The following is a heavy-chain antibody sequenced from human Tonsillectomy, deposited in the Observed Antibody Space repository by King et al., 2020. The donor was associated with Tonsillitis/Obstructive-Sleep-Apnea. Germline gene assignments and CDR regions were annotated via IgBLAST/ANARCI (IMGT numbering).Heavy chain of an antibody. CDR3: ARALYGDHPWNAFDI. V-gene: IGHV3-30*04. J-gene: IGHJ3*02. Sequence: VQLVESGGGVVQPGRSLRLSCAASGFTFSSYAMHWVRQAPGKGLEWVAVISNDGSNTYLADSVKGRFTIARDNSKNTLYLHMNTLRPDDTTVYYCARALYGDHPWNAFDIWGQGTMVTVSS. CDR1: GFTFSSYA. CDR2: ISNDGSNT. D-gene: IGHD4-17*01.